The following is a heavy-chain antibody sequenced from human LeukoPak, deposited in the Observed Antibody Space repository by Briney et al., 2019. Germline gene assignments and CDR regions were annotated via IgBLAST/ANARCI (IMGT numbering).Heavy chain of an antibody. CDR3: GRWGIEATIDY. V-gene: IGHV3-7*01. CDR1: GFTFRTYW. J-gene: IGHJ4*02. Sequence: GGSLRLSCATSGFTFRTYWMSWVRQAPGKGLEWVANVNRDGSGTYYLDSVKGRFTISRDNVKNSLYLQMNSLGAEDTAVYYCGRWGIEATIDYWGQGSLVTVSS. D-gene: IGHD1-26*01. CDR2: VNRDGSGT.